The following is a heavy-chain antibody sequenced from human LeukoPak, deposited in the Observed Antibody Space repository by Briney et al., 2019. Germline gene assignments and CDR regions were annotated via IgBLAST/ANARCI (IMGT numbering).Heavy chain of an antibody. V-gene: IGHV4-39*01. D-gene: IGHD3-10*01. CDR2: IYYSGST. CDR1: GGSISSSSYY. Sequence: PSETLSLTCTVSGGSISSSSYYWGWIRRPPGKGLEWIGSIYYSGSTYYNPSLKSRVTISVDTSKNQFSLKLSSVTAADTAVYYCARHWVLWFGEYTGWGQGTLVTVSS. CDR3: ARHWVLWFGEYTG. J-gene: IGHJ4*02.